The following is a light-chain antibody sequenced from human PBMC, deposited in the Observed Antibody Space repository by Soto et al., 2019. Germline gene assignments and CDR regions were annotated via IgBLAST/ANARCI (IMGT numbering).Light chain of an antibody. Sequence: QSVLTQPPSVSGAPGQRVTISCAGNNSNIGADYDVHWYQHLPGTAPRLLIYGNSNRPSGVPARFSGSRSGTSASLAITGLQAEDEADYYCQSYDNSLGGCWVFGGGTKLTVL. CDR2: GNS. J-gene: IGLJ3*02. CDR1: NSNIGADYD. V-gene: IGLV1-40*01. CDR3: QSYDNSLGGCWV.